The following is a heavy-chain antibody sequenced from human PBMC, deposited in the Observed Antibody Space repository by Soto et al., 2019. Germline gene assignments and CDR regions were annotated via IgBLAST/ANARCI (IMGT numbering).Heavy chain of an antibody. Sequence: EVQLLESGGGLVQPGGSQRLSCAASGFTFSSYWMHWVRQAPGKGLVWVSRINSDGSTTNYADSVKGRFTISRDIAKNTLYLQMSRLRAEDTAVYYCARSAYGDYFYYYYMDVWGKGTTVTVSS. CDR3: ARSAYGDYFYYYYMDV. V-gene: IGHV3-74*01. D-gene: IGHD4-17*01. CDR1: GFTFSSYW. CDR2: INSDGSTT. J-gene: IGHJ6*03.